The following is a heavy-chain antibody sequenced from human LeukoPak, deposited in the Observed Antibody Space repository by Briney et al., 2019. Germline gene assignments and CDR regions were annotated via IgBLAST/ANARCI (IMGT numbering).Heavy chain of an antibody. CDR3: ARGVNWAYYYYYMDV. Sequence: ASVKVSCKASGYTFTSYGISWVRQAPGQRLEWMGWINAGNGNTKYSQEFQGRVTITRDTSASTAYMELSSLRSEDMAVYYCARGVNWAYYYYYMDVWGKGTTVTVSS. CDR1: GYTFTSYG. CDR2: INAGNGNT. V-gene: IGHV1-3*03. J-gene: IGHJ6*03. D-gene: IGHD7-27*01.